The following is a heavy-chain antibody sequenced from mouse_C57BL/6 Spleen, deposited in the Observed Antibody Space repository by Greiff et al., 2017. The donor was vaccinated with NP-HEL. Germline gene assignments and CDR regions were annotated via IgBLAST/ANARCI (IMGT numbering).Heavy chain of an antibody. D-gene: IGHD2-5*01. V-gene: IGHV1-63*01. CDR3: AREGRDYSKAMDY. J-gene: IGHJ4*01. CDR2: IYPGGGYT. CDR1: GYTFTNYW. Sequence: QVQLQQSGAELVRPGPSVKMSCKASGYTFTNYWIGWAKQRPGHGLEWIGDIYPGGGYTNYNEKFKGKATLTADKSSSTAYMQFSSLTSEDSAIYYCAREGRDYSKAMDYWGQGTSVTVSS.